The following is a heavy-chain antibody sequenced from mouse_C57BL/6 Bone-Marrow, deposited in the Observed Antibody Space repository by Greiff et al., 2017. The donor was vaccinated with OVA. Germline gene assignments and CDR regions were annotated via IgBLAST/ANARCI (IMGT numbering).Heavy chain of an antibody. D-gene: IGHD4-1*01. J-gene: IGHJ3*01. Sequence: VQLVESGAELVKPGASVKLSCKASGYTFTEYSIHWVKQRSGQGLEWIGWFYPGSGSIKYNEKFKDKATLTVDKSSSTAYMGHSSLTSEDSAVYVCERHEETGTGFAYWGQGTLVTVSA. V-gene: IGHV1-62-2*01. CDR3: ERHEETGTGFAY. CDR2: FYPGSGSI. CDR1: GYTFTEYS.